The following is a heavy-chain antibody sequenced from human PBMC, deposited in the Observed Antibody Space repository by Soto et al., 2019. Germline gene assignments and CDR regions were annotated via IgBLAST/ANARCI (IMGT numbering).Heavy chain of an antibody. CDR3: ARPEYSSSSYGMDV. J-gene: IGHJ6*02. V-gene: IGHV3-48*02. CDR1: GFTFSSYS. Sequence: GGSLRLSCAASGFTFSSYSMNWVRQAPGKGLEWVSYISSSSSTIYYADSVKGRFTISRDNAKNSMYLQMNSLRDEDTAVYYCARPEYSSSSYGMDVWGQGTTVTVSS. CDR2: ISSSSSTI. D-gene: IGHD6-6*01.